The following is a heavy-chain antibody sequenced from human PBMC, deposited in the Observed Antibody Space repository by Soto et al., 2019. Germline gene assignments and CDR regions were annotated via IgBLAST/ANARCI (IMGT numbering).Heavy chain of an antibody. V-gene: IGHV1-69*08. J-gene: IGHJ4*02. D-gene: IGHD3-10*01. CDR3: ARDASGSGSYYTARFDY. CDR1: GGTFSSYT. Sequence: QVQLVQSGAEVKKPGCSVKVSCKASGGTFSSYTISWVRQAPGQGLEWMGRIIPILGIANYAQKFQGRVTITADKSTSTAYMELSSLRSEDTVVYYCARDASGSGSYYTARFDYWGQGTLVTVSS. CDR2: IIPILGIA.